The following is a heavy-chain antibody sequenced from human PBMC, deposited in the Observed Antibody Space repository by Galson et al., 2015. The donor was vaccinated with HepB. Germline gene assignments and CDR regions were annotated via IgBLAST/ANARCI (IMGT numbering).Heavy chain of an antibody. D-gene: IGHD1-26*01. CDR1: GGTFSSYA. V-gene: IGHV1-69*13. J-gene: IGHJ3*02. Sequence: SVKVSCKASGGTFSSYAISWVRQAPGQGLEWMGGIIPIFGTANYAQKFQGRVTITADESTSTAYMELSSLRSEDTAVYYCARGLGVGATSAFDIWGQGTMVTVSS. CDR3: ARGLGVGATSAFDI. CDR2: IIPIFGTA.